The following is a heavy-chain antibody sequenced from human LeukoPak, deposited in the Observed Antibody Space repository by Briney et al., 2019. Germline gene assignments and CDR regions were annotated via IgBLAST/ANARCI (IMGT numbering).Heavy chain of an antibody. CDR3: TSHDYYYYMDV. CDR1: GSTFSGSA. CDR2: IRSKANSYAT. Sequence: GGSLRLSCAASGSTFSGSAMHWVRQASGKGLEWVGRIRSKANSYATAYAASVKGRFTISRDDSKNTAYLQMNSLKTEDTAVYYCTSHDYYYYMDVWGKGTTVTISS. V-gene: IGHV3-73*01. J-gene: IGHJ6*03.